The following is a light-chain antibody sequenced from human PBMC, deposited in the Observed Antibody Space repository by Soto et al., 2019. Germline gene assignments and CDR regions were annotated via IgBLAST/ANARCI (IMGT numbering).Light chain of an antibody. CDR3: QQSYSTPS. CDR2: AAS. CDR1: QTTSSS. V-gene: IGKV1-39*01. Sequence: DIQMTQSPSSLSASVGDRVTITCRASQTTSSSLNWYQQKPGKAPKLLIYAASSLQSGVPSRFSGSGSGTYFTLTISSLQPEDFATYYCQQSYSTPSFGQGTKLEIK. J-gene: IGKJ2*01.